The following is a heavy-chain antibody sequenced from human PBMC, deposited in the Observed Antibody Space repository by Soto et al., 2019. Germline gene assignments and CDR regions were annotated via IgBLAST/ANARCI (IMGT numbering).Heavy chain of an antibody. D-gene: IGHD3-22*01. CDR2: IYYSGST. V-gene: IGHV4-30-4*01. Sequence: PSETLSLTCTVSGGSISSGDYYWSWIRQPPGKGLEWIGYIYYSGSTYYNPSLKSRVTISVDTSKNQFSLKLSSVTAADTAVYYCARGSYYYDDCLDYWGQGTLVTVSS. J-gene: IGHJ4*02. CDR3: ARGSYYYDDCLDY. CDR1: GGSISSGDYY.